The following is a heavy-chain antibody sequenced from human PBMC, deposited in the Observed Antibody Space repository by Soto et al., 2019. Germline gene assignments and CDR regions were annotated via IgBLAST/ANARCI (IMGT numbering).Heavy chain of an antibody. Sequence: GGSLRLSCAASGFTFSDHYMEWVRQAPGKGLEWVGRSRNKANSSAIEYAASVKGSFTISRDDAQNSPSLQMSGLETVATSGDYCARSGTCSFDYWGQGTLGNVCS. CDR3: ARSGTCSFDY. D-gene: IGHD6-25*01. J-gene: IGHJ4*02. CDR2: SRNKANSSAI. V-gene: IGHV3-72*01. CDR1: GFTFSDHY.